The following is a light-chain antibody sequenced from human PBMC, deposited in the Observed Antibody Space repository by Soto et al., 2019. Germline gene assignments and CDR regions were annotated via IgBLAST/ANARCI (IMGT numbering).Light chain of an antibody. CDR3: QQYVDLPPT. Sequence: DIPMTQSPSSLSASIGDRVASSCQASQDINNYLNWYQQKPGKAPKLLIYDASKLETGVPSRFSGSGSGTDFTFTISSLQPEDIATYYCQQYVDLPPTFGGGTKVGIK. CDR1: QDINNY. V-gene: IGKV1-33*01. J-gene: IGKJ4*01. CDR2: DAS.